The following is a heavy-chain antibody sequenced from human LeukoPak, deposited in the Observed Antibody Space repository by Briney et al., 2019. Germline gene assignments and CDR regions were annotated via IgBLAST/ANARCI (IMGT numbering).Heavy chain of an antibody. J-gene: IGHJ4*02. D-gene: IGHD6-13*01. Sequence: SVKVSCKASGGTFSSYAISWVRRAPGQGLEWMGRIIPIFGTANYAQKFQGRVTITTDESTSTAYMELSSLRSEDTAVYYCARDRSSWYEWGYWGQGTLVTVSS. CDR2: IIPIFGTA. V-gene: IGHV1-69*05. CDR1: GGTFSSYA. CDR3: ARDRSSWYEWGY.